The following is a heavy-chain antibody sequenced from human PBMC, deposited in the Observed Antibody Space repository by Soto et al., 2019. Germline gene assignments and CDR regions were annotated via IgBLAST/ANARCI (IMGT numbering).Heavy chain of an antibody. CDR1: GYTFTSYA. D-gene: IGHD6-19*01. CDR3: ERVSIAGAGNRCLDY. Sequence: ASVKVSCKASGYTFTSYAMHWVRQAPGQRLEWMGWINAGNGNTKYSQKFQGRVTITRDTSASTAYMELSSLRSEDTAVYYCERVSIAGAGNRCLDYRGQRTPVTVSS. CDR2: INAGNGNT. J-gene: IGHJ4*02. V-gene: IGHV1-3*01.